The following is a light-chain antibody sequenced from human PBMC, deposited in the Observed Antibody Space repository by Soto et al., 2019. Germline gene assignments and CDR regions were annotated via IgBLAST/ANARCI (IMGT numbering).Light chain of an antibody. CDR2: GAS. CDR3: QQYGSSQWT. CDR1: QSVSSSY. Sequence: EIVLTQSPGTLSLSPGERATLSCRASQSVSSSYLAWYQQKPDQAPRLLIYGASSRATGIPDSFSGSGSGTDFTLTISRLEPEDLAVYYCQQYGSSQWTFGQGTKVEIK. V-gene: IGKV3-20*01. J-gene: IGKJ1*01.